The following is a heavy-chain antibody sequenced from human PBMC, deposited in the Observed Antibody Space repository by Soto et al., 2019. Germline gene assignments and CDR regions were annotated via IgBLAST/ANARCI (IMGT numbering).Heavy chain of an antibody. CDR2: ISNTGST. Sequence: PGGSLRLSCAASGFTVINNYMSWVRQAPGRGLEWVSAISNTGSTYYAGSVKGRSTISRDSSTNTLYLEVNSLRADDTAVYYCAKDAVYGDGLWLPESWGQGTLVTVYS. V-gene: IGHV3-53*01. J-gene: IGHJ5*02. CDR1: GFTVINNY. CDR3: AKDAVYGDGLWLPES. D-gene: IGHD4-17*01.